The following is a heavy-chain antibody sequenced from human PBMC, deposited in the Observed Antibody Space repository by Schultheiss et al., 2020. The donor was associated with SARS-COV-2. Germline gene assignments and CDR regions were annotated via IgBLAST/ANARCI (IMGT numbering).Heavy chain of an antibody. CDR2: ISGSGSTI. CDR1: GFTFSSYA. J-gene: IGHJ6*02. CDR3: AIPVLGSWYNGMDV. D-gene: IGHD6-13*01. Sequence: GGSLRLSCAASGFTFSSYAMSWVRQAPGKGLEWVSAISGSGSTIYYADSVKGRFTISRDNSKNTLYLQMNSLRAEDTAVYYCAIPVLGSWYNGMDVWGQGTTVTVAS. V-gene: IGHV3-23*01.